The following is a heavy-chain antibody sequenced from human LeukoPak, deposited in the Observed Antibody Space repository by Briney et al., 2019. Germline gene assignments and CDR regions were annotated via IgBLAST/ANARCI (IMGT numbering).Heavy chain of an antibody. CDR3: AREGFYDFWSGNTGPIPAFDI. D-gene: IGHD3-3*01. V-gene: IGHV1-69*06. Sequence: GASVKVSCKASGGTFSSYAISWVRQAPGQGLEWMGRIIPIFGTANCAQKFQGRVTITADKSTSTAYMELSSLRSEDTAVYYCAREGFYDFWSGNTGPIPAFDIWGQGTMVTVSS. J-gene: IGHJ3*02. CDR1: GGTFSSYA. CDR2: IIPIFGTA.